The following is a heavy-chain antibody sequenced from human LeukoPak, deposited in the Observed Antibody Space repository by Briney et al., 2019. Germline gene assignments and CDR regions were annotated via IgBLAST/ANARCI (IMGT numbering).Heavy chain of an antibody. CDR3: ARRTKLRLGYYYYFMDV. D-gene: IGHD3-16*01. J-gene: IGHJ6*03. CDR2: VYTSGST. Sequence: PSETLSLTCTVSGGSISSYSWSWIRQPAGKGLEWIGRVYTSGSTNYNPSLKGRVTISVDTSKNQFSLKLSSVTAADTAVYYCARRTKLRLGYYYYFMDVWGKGPTVTVSS. V-gene: IGHV4-4*07. CDR1: GGSISSYS.